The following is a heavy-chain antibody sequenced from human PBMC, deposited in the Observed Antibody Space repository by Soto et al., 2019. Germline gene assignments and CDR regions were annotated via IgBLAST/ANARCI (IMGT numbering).Heavy chain of an antibody. J-gene: IGHJ4*02. CDR2: IYWDDDK. Sequence: QITLKESGPTLVKPTQTLTLTCTFSGFSLSAHGVGVGWIRQPPGKALEWLALIYWDDDKRYSPSLKSRLTITKHTSKNQVVLTMPNMVPVDTATFFCAHSDSGDYFDSWGQGTLVTVSS. V-gene: IGHV2-5*02. CDR1: GFSLSAHGVG. CDR3: AHSDSGDYFDS. D-gene: IGHD4-17*01.